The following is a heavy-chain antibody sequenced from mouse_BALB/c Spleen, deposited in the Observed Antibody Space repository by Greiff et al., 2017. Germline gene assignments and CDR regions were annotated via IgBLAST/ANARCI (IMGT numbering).Heavy chain of an antibody. CDR3: TRDCPLPGFAY. CDR2: IRLKSNNYAT. J-gene: IGHJ3*01. CDR1: GFTFSNYW. V-gene: IGHV6-6*02. Sequence: EVQLVESGAGLVQPGGSMKLSCVASGFTFSNYWMNWVRQSPEKGLEWVAEIRLKSNNYATPSAESVKGRFTISRDDSKSSVYLQMNNFSAADTGIYYCTRDCPLPGFAYWGQGTLVTVSA.